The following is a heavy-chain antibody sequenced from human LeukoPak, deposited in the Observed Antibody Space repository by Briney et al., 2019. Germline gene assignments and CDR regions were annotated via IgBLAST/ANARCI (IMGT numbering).Heavy chain of an antibody. D-gene: IGHD2-2*01. CDR1: GGTFSSYA. CDR2: IIPIFGTA. J-gene: IGHJ4*02. V-gene: IGHV1-69*13. Sequence: GASVKVSCKASGGTFSSYAISWVRQAPGQGLEWMGGIIPIFGTANYAQKFQGRVTITADESTSTAYMELSSLRSEDTAVYYCARDIGGTSFYFDYWGQGTVVSVPS. CDR3: ARDIGGTSFYFDY.